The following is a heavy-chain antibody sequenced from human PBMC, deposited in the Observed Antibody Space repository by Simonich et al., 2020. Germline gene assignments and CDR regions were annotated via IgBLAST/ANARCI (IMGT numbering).Heavy chain of an antibody. CDR1: GYTFTGYY. Sequence: QVQLVQSGAEVKKPGASVKVSCKASGYTFTGYYMHWVRQAPGQGLEWMGWIKPKRGGTNEAQKFQGRVTMTRDTSISTAYMELSRLRSDDTAVYYCARARLYSSSHAFDIWGQGTMVTVSS. V-gene: IGHV1-2*02. CDR2: IKPKRGGT. J-gene: IGHJ3*02. CDR3: ARARLYSSSHAFDI. D-gene: IGHD6-6*01.